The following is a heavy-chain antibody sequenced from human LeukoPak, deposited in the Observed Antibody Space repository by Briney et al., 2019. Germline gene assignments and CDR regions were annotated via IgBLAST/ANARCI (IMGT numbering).Heavy chain of an antibody. CDR3: AREAHPYMYESTLAIGH. V-gene: IGHV1-69*05. CDR2: IIPIFGTA. J-gene: IGHJ5*02. CDR1: GGTFSSYA. D-gene: IGHD3-16*01. Sequence: ASVKVSCKASGGTFSSYAISWVRQAPGQGLEWMGGIIPIFGTANYAQKFQGRVTITTDESTSTAYMELSSLRSEDTAVYYCAREAHPYMYESTLAIGHWGQGTLVTVSS.